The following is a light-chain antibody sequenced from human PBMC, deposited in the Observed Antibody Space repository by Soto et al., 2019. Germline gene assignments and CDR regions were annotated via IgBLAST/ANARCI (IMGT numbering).Light chain of an antibody. CDR2: GAS. V-gene: IGKV3-20*01. CDR1: QSIATSQ. Sequence: EIVLTQSPGTLSLSPGERATLFCRASQSIATSQLAWYQQKPGQAPRLLIGASTRATGIPDRFSDSGSGTDFTLTISRLEPEDFAVYYCQQFAASPRTFGRGTKVDI. CDR3: QQFAASPRT. J-gene: IGKJ1*01.